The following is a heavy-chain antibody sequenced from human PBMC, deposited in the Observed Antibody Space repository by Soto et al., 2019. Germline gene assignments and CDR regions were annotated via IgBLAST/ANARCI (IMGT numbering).Heavy chain of an antibody. CDR1: GASINSGGYY. J-gene: IGHJ6*02. CDR2: IYYRGTT. V-gene: IGHV4-31*03. D-gene: IGHD6-6*01. Sequence: PSETLSLTCTVSGASINSGGYYWAWIRQHPGKGLEWIGYIYYRGTTYYNPSLKSRLIISVDTSKNQFSLKLSSGTAADTAVYYCARDRLAARPSYGLDVWGQGTTVTVSS. CDR3: ARDRLAARPSYGLDV.